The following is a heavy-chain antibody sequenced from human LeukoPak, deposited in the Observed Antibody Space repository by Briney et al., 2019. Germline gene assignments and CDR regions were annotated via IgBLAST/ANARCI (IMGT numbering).Heavy chain of an antibody. CDR1: GYTFTGYY. D-gene: IGHD4-17*01. Sequence: ASVKVSCKASGYTFTGYYMHWVRQAPGQGLEWMGWINPNSGGTNYAQKFQGRVTMTRDTSISTAYMELSRLRSDDTAVYYRARDLRLGAVTSGGYWGQGTLVTVSS. J-gene: IGHJ4*02. CDR2: INPNSGGT. V-gene: IGHV1-2*02. CDR3: ARDLRLGAVTSGGY.